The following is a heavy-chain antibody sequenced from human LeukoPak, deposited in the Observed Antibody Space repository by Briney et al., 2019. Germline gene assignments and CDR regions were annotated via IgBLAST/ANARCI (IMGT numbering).Heavy chain of an antibody. CDR2: ISSTGTDN. J-gene: IGHJ5*02. V-gene: IGHV3-21*06. Sequence: GGSLRLSCEASGFSFRSYSMNWVRQAPGKGLEWVSSISSTGTDNTYADSVTGRFTISRDNPKNSVFLQMNSLRAEDTAVYFCARQGRSYINPNREWFDPWGQGTLVIVSS. CDR3: ARQGRSYINPNREWFDP. CDR1: GFSFRSYS.